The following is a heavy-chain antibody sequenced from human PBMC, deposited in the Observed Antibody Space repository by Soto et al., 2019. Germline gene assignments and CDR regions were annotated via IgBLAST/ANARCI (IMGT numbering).Heavy chain of an antibody. CDR1: GFTFSSYS. V-gene: IGHV3-48*01. D-gene: IGHD2-2*01. CDR2: ITSGSSTI. CDR3: VRYAGSLGY. Sequence: EVQLVESGGGLVQPGGSLRLSCVVSGFTFSSYSMDWVRQAPGKGLEWVSYITSGSSTIHYADSVKGRFTISRDNAKNSVFLQMNILRVEDTAVYYCVRYAGSLGYWGQGTLVTVSS. J-gene: IGHJ4*02.